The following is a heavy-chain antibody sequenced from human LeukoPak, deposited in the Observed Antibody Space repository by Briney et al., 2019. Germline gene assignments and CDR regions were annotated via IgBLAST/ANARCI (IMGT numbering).Heavy chain of an antibody. CDR3: ARVYGSGSYNDY. V-gene: IGHV4-61*05. CDR2: IYYSGST. J-gene: IGHJ4*02. Sequence: SETLSLTCTVSGDSISSSSYYWGWIRQPPGKGLEWIGYIYYSGSTDYNPSLKSRVTISVDTSKNQFSLKLSSVTAADTAVYYCARVYGSGSYNDYWGQGTLVTVSS. CDR1: GDSISSSSYY. D-gene: IGHD3-10*01.